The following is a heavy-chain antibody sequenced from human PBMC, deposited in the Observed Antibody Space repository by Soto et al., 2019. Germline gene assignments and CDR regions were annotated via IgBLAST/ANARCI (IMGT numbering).Heavy chain of an antibody. CDR1: GFTFSDYY. V-gene: IGHV3-11*01. Sequence: QEQLVESGGGLVKPGGSLRLSCAASGFTFSDYYMSWIRQAPGKGLEWISYISSSGTSIGYADSVKGRFTISRDNAKNLLYLQMISLRADDTAVYYCARGYGVGVPFDYWGQGTLVTVSS. CDR3: ARGYGVGVPFDY. D-gene: IGHD3-10*01. J-gene: IGHJ4*02. CDR2: ISSSGTSI.